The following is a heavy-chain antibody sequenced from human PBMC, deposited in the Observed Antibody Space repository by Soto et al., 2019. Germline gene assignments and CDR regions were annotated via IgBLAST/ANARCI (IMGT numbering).Heavy chain of an antibody. CDR2: ISAYNGNT. D-gene: IGHD6-19*01. Sequence: ASVKVSCKASGYTFTSYGISWVRQAPGQGLEWMGWISAYNGNTNYAQKLQGRVTMTTDTSTSTAYMELRSLRSDDTAVCYCARARSSSGWYPTYFDYWGQGTLVTVSS. CDR3: ARARSSSGWYPTYFDY. CDR1: GYTFTSYG. V-gene: IGHV1-18*04. J-gene: IGHJ4*02.